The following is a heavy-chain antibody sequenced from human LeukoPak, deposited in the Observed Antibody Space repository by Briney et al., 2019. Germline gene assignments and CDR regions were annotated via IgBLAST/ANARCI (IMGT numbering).Heavy chain of an antibody. Sequence: GGSLRLSCAASGFTFSSYWMHWVRQAPGKGLVWVSRINSDGSTTTYADSVKGRFTISKDNVKNTLYLLMNSLRVEDTAVYYCTRDLQDWGQGTLVTVSS. J-gene: IGHJ1*01. CDR3: TRDLQD. V-gene: IGHV3-74*01. CDR2: INSDGSTT. CDR1: GFTFSSYW.